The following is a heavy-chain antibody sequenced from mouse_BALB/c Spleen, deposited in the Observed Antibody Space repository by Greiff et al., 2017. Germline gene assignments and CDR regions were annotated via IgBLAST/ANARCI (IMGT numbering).Heavy chain of an antibody. V-gene: IGHV2-9*02. CDR2: IWAGGST. Sequence: VKLQESGPGLVAPSQSLSITCTVSGFSLTSYGVHWVRQPPGKGLEWLGVIWAGGSTNYNSALMSRLSISKDNSKSQVFLKMNSLQTDDTAMYYCARDSDYYYAMDYWGQGTSVTVSS. J-gene: IGHJ4*01. CDR1: GFSLTSYG. CDR3: ARDSDYYYAMDY.